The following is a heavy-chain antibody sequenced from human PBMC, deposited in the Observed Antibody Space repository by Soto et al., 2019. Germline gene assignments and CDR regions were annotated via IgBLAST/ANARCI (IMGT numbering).Heavy chain of an antibody. J-gene: IGHJ4*02. CDR1: GGSISSGGYY. V-gene: IGHV4-31*03. CDR3: ARGTGYCSSTSCRRTYDY. CDR2: IYYSGST. Sequence: SETLSLTCTVSGGSISSGGYYWSWIRQHPGKGLEWIGYIYYSGSTYYNPSLKSRVTISVDTSKNQFSLKLSSVTAADTAVYYCARGTGYCSSTSCRRTYDYRGQGTLVTVSS. D-gene: IGHD2-2*01.